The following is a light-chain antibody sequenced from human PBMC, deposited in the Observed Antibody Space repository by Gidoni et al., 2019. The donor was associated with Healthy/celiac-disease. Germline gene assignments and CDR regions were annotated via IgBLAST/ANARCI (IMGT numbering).Light chain of an antibody. Sequence: DIQMTQSPSTLSASVGDRVTITCRASQSISSWLAWYQQKPGKAPKLLIDDASSLESGVPSRFSGSGSGTEFTLTISGLQPDDFATYYCQQYNSYPWTFGQGTKVEIK. CDR3: QQYNSYPWT. CDR2: DAS. J-gene: IGKJ1*01. CDR1: QSISSW. V-gene: IGKV1-5*01.